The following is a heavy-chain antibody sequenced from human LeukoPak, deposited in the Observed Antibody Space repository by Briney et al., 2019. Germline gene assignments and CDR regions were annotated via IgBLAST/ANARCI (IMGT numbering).Heavy chain of an antibody. Sequence: PGGSLRLSCVGSGFIFSNYAMSWVRQAPGKGREWVSTISVAGDDTFHADSVKGRLPHCRDHSKNKLFMQMNSLRAEDTAVYYCAKVRERVVPTYFDYWGQGTLVT. V-gene: IGHV3-23*01. CDR1: GFIFSNYA. CDR2: ISVAGDDT. CDR3: AKVRERVVPTYFDY. D-gene: IGHD2-2*01. J-gene: IGHJ4*02.